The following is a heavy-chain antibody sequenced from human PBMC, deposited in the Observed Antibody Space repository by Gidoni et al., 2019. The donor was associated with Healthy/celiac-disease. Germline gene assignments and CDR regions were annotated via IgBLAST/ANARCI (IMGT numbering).Heavy chain of an antibody. CDR3: AKSGIVGAQDYYYGMDV. Sequence: EVQLVESVGGLVQPGRSLRLSCAASGFTFDDYAMNWVRQAPGKGLEWVSGISWNSGSIGYADSVKGRFTISRDNAKNSLYLQMNSLRAEDTALYYCAKSGIVGAQDYYYGMDVWGQGTTVTVSS. CDR2: ISWNSGSI. V-gene: IGHV3-9*01. J-gene: IGHJ6*02. D-gene: IGHD1-26*01. CDR1: GFTFDDYA.